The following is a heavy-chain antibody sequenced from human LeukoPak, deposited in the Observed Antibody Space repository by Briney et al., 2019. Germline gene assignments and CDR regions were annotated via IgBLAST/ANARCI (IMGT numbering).Heavy chain of an antibody. CDR3: AKDLGGAFDY. Sequence: GGSLRLSCAASGFTFSTYGMHWVRQAPGKGLEWVSGISGSGGRTYYTDSVRGRFTISRDNSKNTLYLQMNSLRAEDTAVYYCAKDLGGAFDYWGQGTLVTVSS. V-gene: IGHV3-NL1*01. J-gene: IGHJ4*02. CDR2: ISGSGGRT. CDR1: GFTFSTYG. D-gene: IGHD1-26*01.